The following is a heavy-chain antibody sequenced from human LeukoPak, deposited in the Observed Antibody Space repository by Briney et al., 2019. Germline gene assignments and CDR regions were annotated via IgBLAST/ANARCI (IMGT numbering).Heavy chain of an antibody. CDR3: ARKPLRGGSSGYYWMLGGQRGFYFDY. CDR1: GGSFSGYY. CDR2: INHSGST. J-gene: IGHJ4*02. D-gene: IGHD3-22*01. Sequence: SETLSLTCAVYGGSFSGYYWSWIRQPPGKGLEWIGEINHSGSTNYNPSLKSRVTISVDTSKNQFSLKLSSVTAADTAVYYCARKPLRGGSSGYYWMLGGQRGFYFDYWGQGTLVTVSS. V-gene: IGHV4-34*01.